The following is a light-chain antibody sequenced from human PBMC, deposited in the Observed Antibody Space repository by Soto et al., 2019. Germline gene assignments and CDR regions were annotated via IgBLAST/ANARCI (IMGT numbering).Light chain of an antibody. Sequence: EIVLTQSPGTLSLSPGERASLSCRASQSVSSSYLAWYQQKPGQAPRLLIYGASSRATGIPDRFSGSGSGKDLHLTIGRLEPEDLGVYYLQQYGSSLPIPFGQGTLLEIK. CDR3: QQYGSSLPIP. J-gene: IGKJ5*01. V-gene: IGKV3-20*01. CDR2: GAS. CDR1: QSVSSSY.